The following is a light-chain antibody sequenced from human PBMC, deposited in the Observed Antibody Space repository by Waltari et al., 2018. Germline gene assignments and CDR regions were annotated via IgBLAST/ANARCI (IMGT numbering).Light chain of an antibody. CDR2: KAS. CDR3: QQYQSSSNT. V-gene: IGKV1-5*03. Sequence: IQLTQSPSILPASVVDIVTITCRASQSVGDWLDWYQQKPGEVPKLLIYKASKLESGVPPRFSGSGSGTEFTLTISSLQPVDFATYYCQQYQSSSNTFGQGTKLDIK. J-gene: IGKJ2*01. CDR1: QSVGDW.